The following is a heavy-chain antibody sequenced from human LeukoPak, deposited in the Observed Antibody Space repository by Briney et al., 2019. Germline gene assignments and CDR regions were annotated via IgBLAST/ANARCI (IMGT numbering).Heavy chain of an antibody. CDR3: ARDQEAFDY. CDR2: IYPRDGST. V-gene: IGHV1-46*01. CDR1: GYSFTSNY. J-gene: IGHJ4*02. Sequence: GASVKVSCKASGYSFTSNYIHWVRQAPGQGLEWMGMIYPRDGSTSCAQKFQGRVTVTRDTSTSTVHMELSGLRSEDTAVYYCARDQEAFDYWGQGTLVTVPS.